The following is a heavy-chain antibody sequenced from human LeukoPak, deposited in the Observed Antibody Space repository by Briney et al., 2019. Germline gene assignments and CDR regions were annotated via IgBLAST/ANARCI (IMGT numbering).Heavy chain of an antibody. CDR2: IYTSGTT. Sequence: PSETLSLTCTVSGASISSYYWSWIRLPAGKGLEWTGHIYTSGTTNFNPSLKSRVTMSIDTSKNQFSLNLSSVTAADTAVYYCARVYYSRFDPWGQGTLVTVSS. D-gene: IGHD3-10*01. CDR3: ARVYYSRFDP. V-gene: IGHV4-4*07. CDR1: GASISSYY. J-gene: IGHJ5*02.